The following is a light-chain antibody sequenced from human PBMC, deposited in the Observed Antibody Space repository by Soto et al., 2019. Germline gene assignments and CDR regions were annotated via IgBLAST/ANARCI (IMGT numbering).Light chain of an antibody. CDR3: CSYAGSSIPYV. J-gene: IGLJ1*01. V-gene: IGLV2-23*02. CDR2: EVS. CDR1: SSDVGSYNL. Sequence: QSALTQPASVSGSPGQSITISCTGTSSDVGSYNLVSWYQQHPGKAPKLMIYEVSKRPSGVSNRFSGSKSGNTASLTISGLQAEDEADYYCCSYAGSSIPYVFGTGTKLPAL.